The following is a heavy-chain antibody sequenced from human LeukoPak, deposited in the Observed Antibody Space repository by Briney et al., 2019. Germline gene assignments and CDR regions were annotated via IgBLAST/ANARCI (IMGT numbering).Heavy chain of an antibody. CDR1: GGSISSYY. D-gene: IGHD3-3*01. CDR2: IYYSGST. V-gene: IGHV4-59*01. Sequence: SETLSLTCTVSGGSISSYYWSWIRQPPGKGLEWIGYIYYSGSTNYNPSLKSRVTISVDTSKNQFSLKLSSVTAADTAVYYCARDLDDLGFDPWDQGTLVTVSS. CDR3: ARDLDDLGFDP. J-gene: IGHJ5*02.